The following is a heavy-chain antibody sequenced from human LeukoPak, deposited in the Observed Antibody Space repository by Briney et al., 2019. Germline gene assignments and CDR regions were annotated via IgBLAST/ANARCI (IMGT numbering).Heavy chain of an antibody. J-gene: IGHJ3*02. Sequence: SETLSLTCTVSGGSISSYYWSWIRQPPGKGLEWIGYIYYSGSTNYNPSLKSRVTISVDTSKNQFSLKLSSVTAADTAVYYCARQGIAAEHDAFDIWGQGTMVTVSS. CDR2: IYYSGST. CDR1: GGSISSYY. CDR3: ARQGIAAEHDAFDI. D-gene: IGHD6-13*01. V-gene: IGHV4-59*08.